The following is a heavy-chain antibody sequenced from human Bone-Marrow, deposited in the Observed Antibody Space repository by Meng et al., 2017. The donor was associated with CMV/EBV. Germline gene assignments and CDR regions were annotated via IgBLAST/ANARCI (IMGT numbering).Heavy chain of an antibody. CDR2: IIPILGIA. Sequence: SVKVSCKASGGTFSSYAISWVRQAPGQGLEWMGRIIPILGIANYAQKFQGRVTITADKSTSTAYMELRSLRSDDTAVYYCARVAVPAATPAEDNWFDPWGQGTLVTVSS. V-gene: IGHV1-69*04. CDR1: GGTFSSYA. CDR3: ARVAVPAATPAEDNWFDP. J-gene: IGHJ5*02. D-gene: IGHD2-2*01.